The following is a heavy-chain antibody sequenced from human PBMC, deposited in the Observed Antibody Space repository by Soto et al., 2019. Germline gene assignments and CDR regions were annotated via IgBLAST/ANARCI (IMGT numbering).Heavy chain of an antibody. D-gene: IGHD3-3*01. V-gene: IGHV4-61*01. Sequence: SETLSLTCTVSGGSVSSRSYYWSWIRQPPGKGLEWIGHMYYRGTTIYPPSLKSRVTISADTSQTQFSLKLSSLSAADTPVSYCARGLVFRVSIPLFASWGQGALVKASS. J-gene: IGHJ5*02. CDR1: GGSVSSRSYY. CDR3: ARGLVFRVSIPLFAS. CDR2: MYYRGTT.